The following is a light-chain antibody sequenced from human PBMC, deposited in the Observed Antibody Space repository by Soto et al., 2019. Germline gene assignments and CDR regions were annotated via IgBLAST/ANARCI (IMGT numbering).Light chain of an antibody. Sequence: EIVMTQSPATLSVSPGEGATLSCRASQSVASNLAWYQQKPGQAPRLLIYGASTRATGIPARFRGSGSGTEFTLTISSLQSEDFAVYYCQQYNNWPPWTFGQGTKVEIK. V-gene: IGKV3-15*01. J-gene: IGKJ1*01. CDR1: QSVASN. CDR2: GAS. CDR3: QQYNNWPPWT.